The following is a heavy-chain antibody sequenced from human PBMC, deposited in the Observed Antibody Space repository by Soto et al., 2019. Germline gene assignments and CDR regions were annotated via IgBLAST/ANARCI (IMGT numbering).Heavy chain of an antibody. D-gene: IGHD6-19*01. CDR1: GYTFTSYA. CDR2: INAGNGNT. V-gene: IGHV1-3*01. Sequence: ASVKVSCKASGYTFTSYAMHWVRQAPGQRLEWMGWINAGNGNTKYSQKFQGRVTITRDTSASTAYMELSSLRSEDTAVYYCARPPHKASWLIPRAFDIWGQGTMVTVS. CDR3: ARPPHKASWLIPRAFDI. J-gene: IGHJ3*02.